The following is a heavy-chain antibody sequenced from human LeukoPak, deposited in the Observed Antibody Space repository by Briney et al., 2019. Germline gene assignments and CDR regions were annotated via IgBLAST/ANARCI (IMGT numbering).Heavy chain of an antibody. Sequence: ASVKVSCKASGGTFSSYAISWVRQAPGQGLEWMGGIIPIFGTANYAQKFQGRVTITADESTSTAYMELSSLRSEDTAVYYCASSIYDILTGYYPHYYYYYGMDVWGKGTMVTVSS. CDR2: IIPIFGTA. D-gene: IGHD3-9*01. V-gene: IGHV1-69*13. CDR1: GGTFSSYA. CDR3: ASSIYDILTGYYPHYYYYYGMDV. J-gene: IGHJ6*04.